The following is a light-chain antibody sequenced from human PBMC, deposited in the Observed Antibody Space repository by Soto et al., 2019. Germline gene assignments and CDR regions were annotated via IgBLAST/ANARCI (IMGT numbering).Light chain of an antibody. Sequence: QSALTQPASVSGSPGQSITISCTGTSSDVGGYSHVSWYQQHPGKAPKLMIYDVSNRPSGVSNRFSGSKSGNTASLTISGLQAEDEADYYCSSYTSRSTLFGGGTKVTVL. CDR3: SSYTSRSTL. CDR2: DVS. J-gene: IGLJ2*01. CDR1: SSDVGGYSH. V-gene: IGLV2-14*01.